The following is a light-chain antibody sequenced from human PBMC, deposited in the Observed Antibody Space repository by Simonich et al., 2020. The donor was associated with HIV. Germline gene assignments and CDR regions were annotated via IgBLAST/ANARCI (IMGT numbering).Light chain of an antibody. CDR3: QSADTSGTYWV. Sequence: SYELTQPPSVSVSPGQTARITCSGDALPKQYAYWYQQKPGQAPVLGIYKDTERPSGIPERFSGSSSGTTVTLTISGVQAEDEADYYCQSADTSGTYWVFGGGTKLTV. J-gene: IGLJ3*02. CDR1: ALPKQY. CDR2: KDT. V-gene: IGLV3-25*03.